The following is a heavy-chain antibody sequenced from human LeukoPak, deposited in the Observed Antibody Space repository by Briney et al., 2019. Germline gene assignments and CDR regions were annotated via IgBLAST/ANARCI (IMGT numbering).Heavy chain of an antibody. J-gene: IGHJ3*01. D-gene: IGHD3-22*01. V-gene: IGHV1-8*02. Sequence: ASVRVSCKASGYTFSNYDINWVRQATGQGLEWIGWNKPKSGNTGYAQKFQGRVTMTRDTSISTAYMELSRLRSDDTAVYYCARELPHYYDSSDYYFDAFDLWGQGTMVTVSS. CDR3: ARELPHYYDSSDYYFDAFDL. CDR1: GYTFSNYD. CDR2: NKPKSGNT.